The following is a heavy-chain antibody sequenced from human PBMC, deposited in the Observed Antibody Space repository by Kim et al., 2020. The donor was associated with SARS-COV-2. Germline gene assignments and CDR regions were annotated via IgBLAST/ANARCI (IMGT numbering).Heavy chain of an antibody. CDR1: GFTFSSYW. J-gene: IGHJ4*02. Sequence: GGSLRLSCAASGFTFSSYWMSWVRQAPGKGLEWVANIKQDGSEKYYVDSVKGRFTISRDNAKNSLYLQMNSLRAEDTAVYYCARDLPSIAMIVVSDPFDYWGQGTLVTVSS. V-gene: IGHV3-7*01. CDR3: ARDLPSIAMIVVSDPFDY. CDR2: IKQDGSEK. D-gene: IGHD3-22*01.